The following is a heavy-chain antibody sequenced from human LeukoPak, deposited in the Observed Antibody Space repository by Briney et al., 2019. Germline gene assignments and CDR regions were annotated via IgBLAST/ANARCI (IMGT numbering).Heavy chain of an antibody. Sequence: GGSLRLSCVATGFPFSNYAMSWVRQAPGKRLEWVSAVTGRGGSTYYADSVKGRFTISRDNSRNTLFLQMNSLRAEDTAIYYCAKWGDFDILTGYYVSDFWGQGTLVTVSS. CDR1: GFPFSNYA. J-gene: IGHJ4*02. V-gene: IGHV3-23*01. D-gene: IGHD3-9*01. CDR3: AKWGDFDILTGYYVSDF. CDR2: VTGRGGST.